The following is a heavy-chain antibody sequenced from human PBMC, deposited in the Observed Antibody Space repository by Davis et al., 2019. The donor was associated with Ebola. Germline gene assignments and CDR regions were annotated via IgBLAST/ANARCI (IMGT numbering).Heavy chain of an antibody. J-gene: IGHJ6*02. CDR1: GYTFTSYW. Sequence: KVSCKASGYTFTSYWIGWVRQMPGKGLEWMGIIYPGDSDTRYSPSFQGQVTISADKSISTAYLQWSSLKASDTAMYYCARHLYGDYGYYYYYGMDVWGQGTTVTVSS. V-gene: IGHV5-51*01. CDR3: ARHLYGDYGYYYYYGMDV. CDR2: IYPGDSDT. D-gene: IGHD4-17*01.